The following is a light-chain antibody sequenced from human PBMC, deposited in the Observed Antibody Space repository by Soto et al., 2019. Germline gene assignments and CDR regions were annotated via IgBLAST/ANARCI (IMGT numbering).Light chain of an antibody. J-gene: IGKJ1*01. Sequence: DSHMTQSPSTLSASIGDRVTNSCRASQNIGRWLAWYQQKPGTAPKLLIYNASNLRGGVPSRFSGGGSGTEFTLTISSVQPDDIATYYCQQYNSYSWTFGQGTKVDIK. V-gene: IGKV1-5*01. CDR3: QQYNSYSWT. CDR2: NAS. CDR1: QNIGRW.